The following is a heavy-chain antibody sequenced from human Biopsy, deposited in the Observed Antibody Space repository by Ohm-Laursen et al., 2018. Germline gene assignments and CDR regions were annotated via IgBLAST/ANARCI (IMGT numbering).Heavy chain of an antibody. V-gene: IGHV4-31*01. CDR1: GGFISSSSYY. CDR2: IFNSANT. J-gene: IGHJ5*02. CDR3: ARGDYFDSNGYFWFDP. D-gene: IGHD3-22*01. Sequence: SQTLSLTCTVSGGFISSSSYYWSWIRQRPGKGLEWIGYIFNSANTYYNPSLKNLITISGDTSKNQFSLKLNSVTAADTAVYYCARGDYFDSNGYFWFDPWGQGTLVTVSS.